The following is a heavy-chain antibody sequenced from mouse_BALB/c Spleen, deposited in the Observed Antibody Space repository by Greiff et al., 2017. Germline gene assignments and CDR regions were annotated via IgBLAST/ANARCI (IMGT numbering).Heavy chain of an antibody. CDR3: ARRGFITTVVAYYAMDY. J-gene: IGHJ4*01. Sequence: VKLQESGAELAKPGASVKMSCKASGYTFTSYWMHWVKQRPGQGLEWIGYINPSTGYTEYNQKFKDKATLTADKSSSTAYMQLSSLTSEDSAVYYCARRGFITTVVAYYAMDYWGQGTSVTVSS. CDR1: GYTFTSYW. CDR2: INPSTGYT. V-gene: IGHV1-7*01. D-gene: IGHD1-1*01.